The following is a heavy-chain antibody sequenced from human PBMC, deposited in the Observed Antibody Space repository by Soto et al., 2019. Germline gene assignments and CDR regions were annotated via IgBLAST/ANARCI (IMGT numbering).Heavy chain of an antibody. CDR2: ISSSSSYI. CDR1: GFTFSSYS. D-gene: IGHD2-15*01. Sequence: GGSLRLSCAASGFTFSSYSMNWVRQAPGKGLEWVSSISSSSSYIYYADSVKGRFTISRDNAKNSLYLQMNSLRAEDTAVYYCAREYCSGGSCYSYWFDPWGQGTLVTVSS. J-gene: IGHJ5*02. CDR3: AREYCSGGSCYSYWFDP. V-gene: IGHV3-21*01.